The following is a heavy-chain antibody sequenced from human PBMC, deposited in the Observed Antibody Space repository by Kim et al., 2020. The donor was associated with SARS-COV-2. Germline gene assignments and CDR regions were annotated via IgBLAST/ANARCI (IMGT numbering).Heavy chain of an antibody. J-gene: IGHJ4*02. CDR3: AKGHCDSSGYPGVYFDY. D-gene: IGHD3-22*01. V-gene: IGHV3-23*01. Sequence: EKDRFNITRDHSQNTQYMQMNSLRAEDTAVYYCAKGHCDSSGYPGVYFDYWGQGTLVTVSS.